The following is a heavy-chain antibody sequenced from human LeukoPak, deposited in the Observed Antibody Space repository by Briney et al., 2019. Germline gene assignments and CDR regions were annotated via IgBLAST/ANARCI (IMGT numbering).Heavy chain of an antibody. J-gene: IGHJ4*02. Sequence: GSLRLSCAASGFTFSRYWMSWVRQAPGKGLEWVANIKQDGSEKDYVDSVKGRFTISRDNAKNTLYLQMTSLRAEDTAVYYCARLGARSGSYDYWGQGTLVTVSS. CDR3: ARLGARSGSYDY. V-gene: IGHV3-7*01. D-gene: IGHD3-10*01. CDR1: GFTFSRYW. CDR2: IKQDGSEK.